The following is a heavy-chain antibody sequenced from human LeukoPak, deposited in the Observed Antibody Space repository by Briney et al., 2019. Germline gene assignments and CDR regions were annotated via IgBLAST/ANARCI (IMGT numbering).Heavy chain of an antibody. Sequence: PSETLSLTCTVSGGSISSYYWSWIRQPPGKGLEWIGYIYYSGSTNYNPSLKSRVTISVDTSKNQFSLKLSSVTAADTAVYYCARESRDQIPYYYYYYMDVWGKGTTVTVSS. CDR3: ARESRDQIPYYYYYYMDV. CDR1: GGSISSYY. V-gene: IGHV4-59*01. J-gene: IGHJ6*03. D-gene: IGHD2-21*01. CDR2: IYYSGST.